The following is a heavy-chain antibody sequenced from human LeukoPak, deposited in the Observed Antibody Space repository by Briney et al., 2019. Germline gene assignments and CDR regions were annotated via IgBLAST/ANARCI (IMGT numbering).Heavy chain of an antibody. CDR3: ARVRGLLWFGELSFDY. Sequence: SETLSLTCTVSGGSISSYYWSWIRQPPGKGLEWIGYIYYSGSTNYNPSLKSRVTISVDTSKNQFSLKLSSVTAADTAVYYCARVRGLLWFGELSFDYWGQGTLVTVSS. D-gene: IGHD3-10*01. V-gene: IGHV4-59*01. J-gene: IGHJ4*02. CDR2: IYYSGST. CDR1: GGSISSYY.